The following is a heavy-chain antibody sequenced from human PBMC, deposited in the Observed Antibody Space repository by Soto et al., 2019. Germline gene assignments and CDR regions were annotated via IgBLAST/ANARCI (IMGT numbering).Heavy chain of an antibody. D-gene: IGHD6-13*01. CDR2: INTANDNT. CDR3: ARGSSWSYFDY. V-gene: IGHV1-3*04. J-gene: IGHJ4*02. Sequence: QVQLVQSGPEVKKPGASVKVSCKTSGYTFTSYAVHWVRQAPGHRLEWMGYINTANDNTRYSQNFQGSVTITRDTSASTASMELSSLNAEATAVYYCARGSSWSYFDYWGQGTLVTVSS. CDR1: GYTFTSYA.